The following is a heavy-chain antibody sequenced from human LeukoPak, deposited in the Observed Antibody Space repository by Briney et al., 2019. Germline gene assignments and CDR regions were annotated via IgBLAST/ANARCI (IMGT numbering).Heavy chain of an antibody. Sequence: QSGGSLRLSCAPCGFPFSSYGMHWVRQAPGKGLEWVILISYDGSNKYYADSVKRRFTISRDNSKNTLYLQRNSLRTEDTAVYNCAKERYCSGGSCYEIDYYYGMDVWGKGTTVTVSS. D-gene: IGHD2-15*01. CDR3: AKERYCSGGSCYEIDYYYGMDV. CDR2: ISYDGSNK. V-gene: IGHV3-30*18. CDR1: GFPFSSYG. J-gene: IGHJ6*04.